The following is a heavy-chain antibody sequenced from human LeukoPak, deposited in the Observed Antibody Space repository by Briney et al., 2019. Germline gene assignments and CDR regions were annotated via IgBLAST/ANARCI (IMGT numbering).Heavy chain of an antibody. CDR1: GGSISSYY. Sequence: SQTLSLTCTVSGGSISSYYWSWIRQPPGKGLEWIGYIYYSGSTNYNPSLKSRVTISVDTSKNQFSLKLSSVTAADTAVYYCARRRSGGYVSNVDFDYWGQGTLVTVSS. D-gene: IGHD5-12*01. J-gene: IGHJ4*02. V-gene: IGHV4-59*01. CDR3: ARRRSGGYVSNVDFDY. CDR2: IYYSGST.